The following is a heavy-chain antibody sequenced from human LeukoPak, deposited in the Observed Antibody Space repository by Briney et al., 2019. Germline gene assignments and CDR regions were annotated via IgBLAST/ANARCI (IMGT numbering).Heavy chain of an antibody. CDR2: ISYDGSNK. CDR3: AKDVESYFDY. V-gene: IGHV3-30*18. Sequence: GRSLRLSCAASGFTFSSYGMHWARQAPGKGLEWVAVISYDGSNKYYADSVKGRFTISRDNSKNTLYLQMNSLRAEDTAVYYCAKDVESYFDYWGQGTLVTVSS. J-gene: IGHJ4*02. CDR1: GFTFSSYG.